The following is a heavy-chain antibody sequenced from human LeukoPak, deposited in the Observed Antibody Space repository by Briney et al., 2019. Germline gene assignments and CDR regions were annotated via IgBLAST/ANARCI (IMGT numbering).Heavy chain of an antibody. D-gene: IGHD2-15*01. CDR1: GFTFSSYA. V-gene: IGHV4-34*01. CDR2: INHSGST. Sequence: AGGSLRLSCAASGFTFSSYAMSWVRQPPGKGLEWIEEINHSGSTNYNPSLKSRVTISVDTSKNQFSLKLSSVTAADTAVYYCARSKGSRRYYYYGMDVWGQGTTVTVSS. CDR3: ARSKGSRRYYYYGMDV. J-gene: IGHJ6*02.